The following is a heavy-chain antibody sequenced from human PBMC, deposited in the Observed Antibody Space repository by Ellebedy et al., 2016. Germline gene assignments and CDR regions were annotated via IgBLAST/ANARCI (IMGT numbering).Heavy chain of an antibody. CDR3: ARGPPRITMIVVVITEGYFDS. CDR2: ISSSSSTI. J-gene: IGHJ4*02. D-gene: IGHD3-22*01. CDR1: GFTFSSYS. Sequence: GGSLRLXXAASGFTFSSYSMNWVRQAPGKGLEWVSYISSSSSTIYYADSVKGRFTISRDNAKNSLYLQMNSLRDEDTAVYYCARGPPRITMIVVVITEGYFDSWGQGTLVTVSS. V-gene: IGHV3-48*02.